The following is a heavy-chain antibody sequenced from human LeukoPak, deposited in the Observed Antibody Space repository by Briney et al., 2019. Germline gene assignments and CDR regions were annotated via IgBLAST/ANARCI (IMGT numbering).Heavy chain of an antibody. CDR1: GGSFSGYY. CDR3: ARVPAAHYYFDY. Sequence: SETLSLTCAVYGGSFSGYYWSWIRQPTGKGLEWIGEINHSGSTNYNPSLKSRVTISVDTSKNQFSLKLSSVTAADTAVYYCARVPAAHYYFDYWGQGTLVTVSS. CDR2: INHSGST. J-gene: IGHJ4*02. D-gene: IGHD2-15*01. V-gene: IGHV4-34*01.